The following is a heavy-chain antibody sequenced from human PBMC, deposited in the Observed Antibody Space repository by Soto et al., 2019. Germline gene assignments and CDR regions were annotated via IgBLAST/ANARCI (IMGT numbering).Heavy chain of an antibody. CDR3: ARGASYGMDV. V-gene: IGHV3-48*01. Sequence: EVQLVESGGGLVQPGGSLRVSCAASGFTFSTYSMNWVRQAPGKGLEWVSYISSGSSPIYYADSVKGRFTISRDNAKNSLYLQTNSLRAEDTAVYYCARGASYGMDVWGQGTTVTVSS. CDR2: ISSGSSPI. J-gene: IGHJ6*02. CDR1: GFTFSTYS.